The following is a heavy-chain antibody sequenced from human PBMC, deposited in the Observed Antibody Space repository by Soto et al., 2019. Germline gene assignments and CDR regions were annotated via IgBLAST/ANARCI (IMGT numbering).Heavy chain of an antibody. Sequence: DVQLVESGGGLVQPGGSLRLSCATSGFTFSSYWMDWVRQAPGKGLEWVANIKQDGSEKYYVDSVKGRFTVSRDNAKNSLYLQMNSLSAEDTAVYYCARDDLLDCWGQGTLVTVSS. CDR1: GFTFSSYW. J-gene: IGHJ4*02. V-gene: IGHV3-7*01. CDR3: ARDDLLDC. CDR2: IKQDGSEK.